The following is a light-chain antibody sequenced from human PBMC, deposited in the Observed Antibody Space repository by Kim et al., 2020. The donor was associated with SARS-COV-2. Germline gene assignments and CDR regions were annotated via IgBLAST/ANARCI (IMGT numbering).Light chain of an antibody. CDR3: TSYTSSSIFV. V-gene: IGLV2-14*01. CDR1: SSDVGGFNY. CDR2: DVT. Sequence: QSALTQPASVSGSPGQSITISCSGTSSDVGGFNYVSWYQQHPGKAPKLMIYDVTKRPSGVSTRFSGSKSGNTASLTLSGLQAEDEADYYCTSYTSSSIFVFGTGTKVTVL. J-gene: IGLJ1*01.